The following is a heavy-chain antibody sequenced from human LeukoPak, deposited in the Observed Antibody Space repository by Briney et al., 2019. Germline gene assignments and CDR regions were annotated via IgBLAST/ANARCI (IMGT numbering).Heavy chain of an antibody. J-gene: IGHJ5*02. CDR2: ISSSSSYI. CDR3: ARNADYVVIDP. Sequence: GGSLRLSCATSGFTFSSSSMNWVRQAPGKGLEWVSSISSSSSYIYYADSVKGRFTISRDNAKNSLYLQMNSLRAEDTAVYYCARNADYVVIDPWGQGTLVTVSS. D-gene: IGHD3-22*01. CDR1: GFTFSSSS. V-gene: IGHV3-21*01.